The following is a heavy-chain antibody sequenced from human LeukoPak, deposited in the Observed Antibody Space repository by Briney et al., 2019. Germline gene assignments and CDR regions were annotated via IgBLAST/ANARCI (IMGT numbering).Heavy chain of an antibody. CDR2: IKQDGSEK. CDR1: GFTFSSYW. J-gene: IGHJ6*03. Sequence: GGSLRLSCAASGFTFSSYWMSWVRQAPGKGLEWVANIKQDGSEKYYVDSVKGRFTISRDNAKNSLYLQMNSLRAEDTAVYYCARGGAYYYYYIDVWGKGTTVTVSS. D-gene: IGHD4-17*01. CDR3: ARGGAYYYYYIDV. V-gene: IGHV3-7*01.